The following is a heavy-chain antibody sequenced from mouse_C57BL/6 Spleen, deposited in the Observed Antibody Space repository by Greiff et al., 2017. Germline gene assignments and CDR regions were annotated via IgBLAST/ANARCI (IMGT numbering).Heavy chain of an antibody. CDR2: INPSTGGT. Sequence: EVMLVESGPELVKPGASVKISCKASGYSFTGYYMNWVKQSPEKSLEWIGEINPSTGGTTYNQKFKAKATLTVDKSSSTAYMQLKSLTSEDSAVYYCARAGYGSIWYFDVWGTGTTVTVSS. CDR1: GYSFTGYY. J-gene: IGHJ1*03. D-gene: IGHD1-1*01. V-gene: IGHV1-42*01. CDR3: ARAGYGSIWYFDV.